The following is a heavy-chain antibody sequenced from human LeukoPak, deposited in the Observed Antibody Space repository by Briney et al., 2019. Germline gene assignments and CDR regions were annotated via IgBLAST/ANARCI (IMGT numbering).Heavy chain of an antibody. CDR1: GGSISSSSYN. CDR3: ARRGSEQLVGGVDY. J-gene: IGHJ4*02. CDR2: IYYSGST. V-gene: IGHV4-39*01. Sequence: SETLSLTCTVSGGSISSSSYNWGWIRQPPGRGLEWIGSIYYSGSTYYNPSLKSRVTISVDTSKNQFSLKLSSVTAADTAVYYCARRGSEQLVGGVDYWGQGTLVTVSS. D-gene: IGHD6-6*01.